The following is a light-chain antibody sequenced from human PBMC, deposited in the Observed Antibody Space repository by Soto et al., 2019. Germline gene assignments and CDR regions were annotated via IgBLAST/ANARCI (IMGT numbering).Light chain of an antibody. J-gene: IGKJ2*01. CDR2: AAS. V-gene: IGKV1-39*01. Sequence: DIQMTQSPSSLSASVGDRVTITCRASQGIGSFLNWYQQKPGKAPKFLISAASTLQSGVPSRFRGSGSGTDFTLTISSLQPDDLATYFCQQSYSPPYTFGQGTKLEIK. CDR1: QGIGSF. CDR3: QQSYSPPYT.